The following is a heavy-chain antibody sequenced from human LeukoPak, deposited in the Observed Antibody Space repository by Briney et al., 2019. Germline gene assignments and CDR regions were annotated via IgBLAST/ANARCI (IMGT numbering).Heavy chain of an antibody. CDR3: ARVDGSGSYSAY. CDR2: ISAYNGNT. Sequence: PGGSLRLSCAASGFTFSSYWMSWVRQAPGQGLEWMGWISAYNGNTNYAQKLQGRVTMTTDTSTNTAYMELRSLRSDDTAVYYCARVDGSGSYSAYWGQGTLVTVSS. V-gene: IGHV1-18*01. D-gene: IGHD3-10*01. CDR1: GFTFSSYW. J-gene: IGHJ4*02.